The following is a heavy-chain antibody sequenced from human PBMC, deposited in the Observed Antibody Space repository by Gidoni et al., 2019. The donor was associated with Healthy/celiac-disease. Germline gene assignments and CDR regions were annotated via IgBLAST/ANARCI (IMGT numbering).Heavy chain of an antibody. CDR1: GGTFSSYA. CDR3: ARVMTTATTPGGYYYYGMDV. CDR2: IIPIFGTA. V-gene: IGHV1-69*01. J-gene: IGHJ6*02. Sequence: QVQLVQSGAEVKKPGSSVKVSCKASGGTFSSYAISWVRQAPGQGLEWMGGIIPIFGTANYAQKFQGRVTITADESTSTAYMELSSLRSEDTAVYYCARVMTTATTPGGYYYYGMDVWGQGTTVTVSS. D-gene: IGHD4-17*01.